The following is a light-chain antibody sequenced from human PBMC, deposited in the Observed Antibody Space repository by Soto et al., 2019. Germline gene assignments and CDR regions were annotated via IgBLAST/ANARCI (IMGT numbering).Light chain of an antibody. CDR1: ESISSY. J-gene: IGKJ5*01. V-gene: IGKV1-39*01. CDR2: AAS. Sequence: DIQMTQSPSTLCASVGDSVTITCRASESISSYLNWYQQKPGKAPKLLIYAASSLQSGVPSRFSGSGSGTDFTLTISSLQPEDFATYYCQQVNSFPSTFGQGTRL. CDR3: QQVNSFPST.